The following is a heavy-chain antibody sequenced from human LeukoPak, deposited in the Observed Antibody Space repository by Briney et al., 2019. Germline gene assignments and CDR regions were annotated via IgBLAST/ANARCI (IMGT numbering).Heavy chain of an antibody. J-gene: IGHJ4*02. CDR3: AREWGTGTTKYYFDY. V-gene: IGHV4-59*01. D-gene: IGHD1-1*01. Sequence: PSETLSLTCTVSGGSISSYYWSRIRQPPGKGLEWIGYIYYSGSTNYNPSLKSRVTISVDTSKNQFSLKLSSVTAADTAVYYCAREWGTGTTKYYFDYWGQGTLVTVSS. CDR1: GGSISSYY. CDR2: IYYSGST.